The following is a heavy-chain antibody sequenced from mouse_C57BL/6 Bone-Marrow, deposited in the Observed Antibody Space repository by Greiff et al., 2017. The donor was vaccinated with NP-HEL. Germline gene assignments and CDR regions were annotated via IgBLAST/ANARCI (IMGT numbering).Heavy chain of an antibody. CDR2: LSPGRGNP. V-gene: IGHV1-76*01. CDR3: ARSEYFDV. CDR1: GYPFTDYY. J-gene: IGHJ1*03. Sequence: QVQLKQSGAELVRPGASVKLSCKASGYPFTDYYINWVKQRPGQGLEWIARLSPGRGNPYSNAKFKGKATLTSEKSSSTAYMQLSSLTSEDSAVYFCARSEYFDVWGTGTTVTVSS.